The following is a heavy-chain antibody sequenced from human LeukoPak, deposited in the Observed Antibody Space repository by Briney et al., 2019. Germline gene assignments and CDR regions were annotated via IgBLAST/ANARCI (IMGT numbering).Heavy chain of an antibody. V-gene: IGHV3-30*18. CDR2: ISYLGDDQ. CDR3: AKDRSSGPHYYYGMDV. CDR1: GFTFSSYG. D-gene: IGHD6-25*01. J-gene: IGHJ6*02. Sequence: PGGSQRLSCPASGFTFSSYGMHWVRKAPGKGLDWVAAISYLGDDQFYAESVKGRFTISRDNSKKTVFLQMNSLRGEDTAVYYGAKDRSSGPHYYYGMDVWGRGTTVIVSS.